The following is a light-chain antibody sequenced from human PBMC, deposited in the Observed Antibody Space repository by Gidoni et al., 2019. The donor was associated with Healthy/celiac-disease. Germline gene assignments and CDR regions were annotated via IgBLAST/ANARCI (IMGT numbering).Light chain of an antibody. J-gene: IGLJ2*01. CDR2: VNS. Sequence: QSVLTQPPSVSGAPGQSVTISCTGSSSNIGAGYDVHWYQQLPGTAPNLLIYVNSNRPSGVPDRFSGSKSGTSASLAITGLQDEDEADYYCQSYDSSLSGSVFGGGTKLTVL. CDR1: SSNIGAGYD. V-gene: IGLV1-40*01. CDR3: QSYDSSLSGSV.